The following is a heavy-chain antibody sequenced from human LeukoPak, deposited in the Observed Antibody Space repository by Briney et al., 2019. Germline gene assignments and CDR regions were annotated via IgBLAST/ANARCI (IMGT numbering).Heavy chain of an antibody. Sequence: GGSLRLSCAASGFTVSSSYMRWVRQAPGKGLEWVANIKQDGSEKYYVDSVKGRFTISRDNAKNSLYLQMNSLRAEDTALYYCAKDGEMATGWENAFDIWGQGTMVTVSS. J-gene: IGHJ3*02. D-gene: IGHD5-24*01. CDR2: IKQDGSEK. V-gene: IGHV3-7*03. CDR1: GFTVSSSY. CDR3: AKDGEMATGWENAFDI.